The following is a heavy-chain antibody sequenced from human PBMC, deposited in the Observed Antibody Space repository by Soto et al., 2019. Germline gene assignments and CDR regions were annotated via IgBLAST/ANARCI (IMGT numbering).Heavy chain of an antibody. D-gene: IGHD6-19*01. J-gene: IGHJ5*02. CDR3: AGMSYTSGLRFDP. Sequence: SETLSLTCNMSGDSYSISTYSWSWIRQPPGKALQWIGFIYQSGVTSYNPSLASRVSISLDRSNNQCSLKLKSVTAADTAVYFCAGMSYTSGLRFDPWGPGTLVTVSS. CDR1: GDSYSISTYS. V-gene: IGHV4-30-2*01. CDR2: IYQSGVT.